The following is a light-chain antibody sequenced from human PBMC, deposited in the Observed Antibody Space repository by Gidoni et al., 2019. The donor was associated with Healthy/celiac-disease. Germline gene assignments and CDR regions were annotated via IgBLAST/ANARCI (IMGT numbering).Light chain of an antibody. CDR3: GTWDSSLSAVV. CDR2: DNN. Sequence: QSVLTQPPSVSEAPGQKVTIPCSGSSSNIGNNYVSWYQQLPGTAPKLLIYDNNKRPSGIPDRFSGSKSGTSATLGITGHQTGDEADYYCGTWDSSLSAVVFGGGTKLTVL. CDR1: SSNIGNNY. V-gene: IGLV1-51*01. J-gene: IGLJ2*01.